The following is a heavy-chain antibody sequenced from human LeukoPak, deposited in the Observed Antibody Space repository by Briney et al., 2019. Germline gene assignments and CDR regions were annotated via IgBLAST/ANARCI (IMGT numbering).Heavy chain of an antibody. J-gene: IGHJ5*02. V-gene: IGHV3-30*02. CDR1: GFTFSSYG. D-gene: IGHD2-15*01. CDR3: ARDRMGYCSGGSCHYPYRFDP. CDR2: IRYDGSNK. Sequence: GGSLRLSCAASGFTFSSYGMHWVRQAPGKGLEWVAFIRYDGSNKYYADSVKGRFTISRDNSKNTLYLQMNSLRAEDTAVYYCARDRMGYCSGGSCHYPYRFDPWGQGTLVTVSS.